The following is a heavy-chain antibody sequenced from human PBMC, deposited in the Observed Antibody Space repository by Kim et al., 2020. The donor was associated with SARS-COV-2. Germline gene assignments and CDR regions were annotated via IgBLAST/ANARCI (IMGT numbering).Heavy chain of an antibody. CDR2: ISYDGKNT. V-gene: IGHV3-30*04. Sequence: GGSLRLSCEGSGFKFRSFSMHWVRQAPGKGLEWVTVISYDGKNTFYADSVKGRFTISRDNSNNTVSLQMNSLRHEDTAVYYCVRSHPFDSRDFDYWGPG. CDR3: VRSHPFDSRDFDY. D-gene: IGHD3-10*01. J-gene: IGHJ4*02. CDR1: GFKFRSFS.